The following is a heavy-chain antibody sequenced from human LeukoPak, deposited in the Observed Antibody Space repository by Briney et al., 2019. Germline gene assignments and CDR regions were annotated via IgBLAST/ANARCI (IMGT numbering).Heavy chain of an antibody. CDR2: INHSGST. Sequence: SETLSLTCAVYGGSFSGYYWSWIRQPPGKGLEWIGEINHSGSTNYNPSLKSRVTISVDTSKNQFSLKLSSVTAADTAVYYCARAKYCSGGSCSYYFDYWGQGTLVTVSS. V-gene: IGHV4-34*01. D-gene: IGHD2-15*01. J-gene: IGHJ4*02. CDR3: ARAKYCSGGSCSYYFDY. CDR1: GGSFSGYY.